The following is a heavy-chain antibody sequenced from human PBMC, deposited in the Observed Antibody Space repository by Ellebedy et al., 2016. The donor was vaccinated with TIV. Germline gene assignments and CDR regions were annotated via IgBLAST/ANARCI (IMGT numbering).Heavy chain of an antibody. CDR2: IYYSGST. CDR3: ARSRRGSGSYYEEN. CDR1: GGSISSYY. V-gene: IGHV4-59*01. D-gene: IGHD3-10*01. Sequence: SETLSLTXTVSGGSISSYYSSWIRQPPGKGLEWIGYIYYSGSTNYNPSLKSRVTISVDTSKNQFSLKLSSVTAENTAVYYWARSRRGSGSYYEENWGQGTLVTVSS. J-gene: IGHJ4*02.